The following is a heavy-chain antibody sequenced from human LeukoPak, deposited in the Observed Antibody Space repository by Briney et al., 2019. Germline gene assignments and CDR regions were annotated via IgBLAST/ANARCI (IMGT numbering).Heavy chain of an antibody. CDR1: GGSISSYY. J-gene: IGHJ4*02. CDR2: IYYSGST. Sequence: SETLSLTCVVSGGSISSYYWSWIRQPPGKGLEWIGYIYYSGSTNYNPSLKSRVTISVDTSKNQFSLKLSSVTAADTAVYYCARTHEYFDYWGQGTLVTVSS. CDR3: ARTHEYFDY. V-gene: IGHV4-59*01.